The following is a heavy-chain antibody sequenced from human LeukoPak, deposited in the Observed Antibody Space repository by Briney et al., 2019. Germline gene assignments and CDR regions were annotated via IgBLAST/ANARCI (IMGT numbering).Heavy chain of an antibody. CDR2: IFTHNGHT. D-gene: IGHD4/OR15-4a*01. J-gene: IGHJ4*02. Sequence: ASVKVSCKASGYAFAWYGISWVRQAPGQGLEWMGWIFTHNGHTNYAQKHQGRVTMTTDTFTSTAYMELRSLRSDDTAVYYCARDITVTMSGHAYWGQGTLVTVSS. CDR3: ARDITVTMSGHAY. V-gene: IGHV1-18*01. CDR1: GYAFAWYG.